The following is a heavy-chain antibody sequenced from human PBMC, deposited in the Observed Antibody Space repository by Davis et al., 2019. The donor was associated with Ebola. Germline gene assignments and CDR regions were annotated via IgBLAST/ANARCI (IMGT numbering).Heavy chain of an antibody. CDR1: GFTFSNYD. CDR3: AKSHCSGGSCPYYFDF. J-gene: IGHJ4*02. Sequence: GGSLRLSCEAPGFTFSNYDMHWVRQAPGKGLEWVAAISTVGDTYYPGSVKGRFTISRENAKNSLYLQMNSLRAGDTAVYYCAKSHCSGGSCPYYFDFWGQGTQVTVSS. D-gene: IGHD2-15*01. CDR2: ISTVGDT. V-gene: IGHV3-13*01.